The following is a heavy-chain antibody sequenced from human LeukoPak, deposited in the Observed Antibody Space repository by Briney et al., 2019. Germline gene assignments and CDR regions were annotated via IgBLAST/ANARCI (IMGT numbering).Heavy chain of an antibody. D-gene: IGHD5-18*01. J-gene: IGHJ4*02. Sequence: PSETLSLTCTVSDGSISSAGYYWTWIRQHPEKGVEWIGFIYHSGTTYYNPSLKSRLTMSVDTSKNQFSLKLASVTAADTAIYYCATDRRLIQGGFDCWGQGTLVTVSS. CDR2: IYHSGTT. CDR1: DGSISSAGYY. V-gene: IGHV4-31*03. CDR3: ATDRRLIQGGFDC.